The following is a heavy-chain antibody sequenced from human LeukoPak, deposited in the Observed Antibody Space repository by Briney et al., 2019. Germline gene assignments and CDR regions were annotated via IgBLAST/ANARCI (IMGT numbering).Heavy chain of an antibody. D-gene: IGHD3-3*01. V-gene: IGHV4-39*07. CDR3: ARDDFWSGYSALEENAFDI. CDR1: SGSISNSNFY. CDR2: IYYSGTT. J-gene: IGHJ3*02. Sequence: SETLSLTCRVSSGSISNSNFYWGWIRQPPGKGLEWIGSIYYSGTTYYNPSLKSRVTISVDTSRNQFSLKLSSVTAADTAVYYCARDDFWSGYSALEENAFDIWGQGTMVTVSS.